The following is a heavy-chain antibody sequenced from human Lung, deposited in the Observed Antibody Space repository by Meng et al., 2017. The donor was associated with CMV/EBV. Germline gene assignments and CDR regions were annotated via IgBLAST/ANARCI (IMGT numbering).Heavy chain of an antibody. CDR1: GYSFTSYH. J-gene: IGHJ4*02. D-gene: IGHD4-11*01. V-gene: IGHV1-46*01. Sequence: ASVKVSCKASGYSFTSYHMHWVRQAPGQGLEWMGMINPGGSTIYAQKFQGRVTMPRDTSTSTVYMELKSLRSEDTAVYYCVVNLGDFSNYASSFDYWGQGTXVTVDS. CDR2: INPGGST. CDR3: VVNLGDFSNYASSFDY.